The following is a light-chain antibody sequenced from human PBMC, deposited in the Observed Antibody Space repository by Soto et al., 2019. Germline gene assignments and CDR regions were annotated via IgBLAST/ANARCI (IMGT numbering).Light chain of an antibody. J-gene: IGKJ1*01. CDR1: QSVSSSY. Sequence: IMLRQSPGTLSLSKGERATLSCRASQSVSSSYLAWYQQKPGQAPRLLIYGASSRATGIPDRFSGSGSGTDFTLTISRLEPEDFAVYYCQQYGSSPLWTFGQGSNVDIK. V-gene: IGKV3-20*01. CDR2: GAS. CDR3: QQYGSSPLWT.